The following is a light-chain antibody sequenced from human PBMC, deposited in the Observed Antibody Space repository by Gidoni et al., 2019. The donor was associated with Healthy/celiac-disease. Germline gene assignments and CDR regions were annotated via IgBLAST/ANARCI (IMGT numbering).Light chain of an antibody. V-gene: IGKV2-28*01. CDR1: QFILHLTGYNY. CDR2: VGS. CDR3: MQALQTPRT. Sequence: LVMTQSPLSVRVTPGEPASISCRSSQFILHLTGYNYLDWYLQKPRQSPQLLIYVGSNRASGVPDRFSGSGSGTDFTLKISRVEAEDVGFYYCMQALQTPRTFGQGTKLEIK. J-gene: IGKJ2*01.